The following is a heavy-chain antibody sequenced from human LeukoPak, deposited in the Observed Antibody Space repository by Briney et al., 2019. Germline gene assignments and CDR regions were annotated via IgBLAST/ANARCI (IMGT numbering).Heavy chain of an antibody. D-gene: IGHD6-19*01. J-gene: IGHJ4*02. Sequence: GGSLRLSCAASGFTFSSYWMSWVRQAPGKGLEWVANIKRDGSEKYYVDSVKGRFTISRDNAKNSLYLQMNSQRAEDTAVYYCGLGGWLDYWGQGTLVTVSS. CDR3: GLGGWLDY. V-gene: IGHV3-7*01. CDR1: GFTFSSYW. CDR2: IKRDGSEK.